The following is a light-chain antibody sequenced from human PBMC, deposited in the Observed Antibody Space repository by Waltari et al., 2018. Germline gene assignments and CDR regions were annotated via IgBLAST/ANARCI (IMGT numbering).Light chain of an antibody. Sequence: QSALTQPASVSGSPGQSITISCIGTGRDVGNYNYVSWYQCHPGQAPKLMIYDVTERPSGVSDRFSGSKSGNTDSLTISGLQTEDEAFYYCSSYTSDSTIVFGGGTRLTVL. V-gene: IGLV2-14*03. CDR3: SSYTSDSTIV. J-gene: IGLJ3*02. CDR1: GRDVGNYNY. CDR2: DVT.